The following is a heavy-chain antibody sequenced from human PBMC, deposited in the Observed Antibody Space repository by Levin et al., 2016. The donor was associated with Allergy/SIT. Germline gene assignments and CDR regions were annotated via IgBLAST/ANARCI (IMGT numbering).Heavy chain of an antibody. CDR2: MNPNSGNT. CDR3: ARGVDCSGGSCYYYGMDV. J-gene: IGHJ6*02. Sequence: WVRQAPGQGLEWMGWMNPNSGNTGYAQKFQGRVTMTRNTSISTAYMELSSLRSEDTAVYYCARGVDCSGGSCYYYGMDVWGQGTTVTVSS. D-gene: IGHD2-15*01. V-gene: IGHV1-8*01.